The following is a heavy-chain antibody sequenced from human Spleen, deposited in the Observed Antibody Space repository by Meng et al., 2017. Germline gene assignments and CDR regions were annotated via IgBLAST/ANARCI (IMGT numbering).Heavy chain of an antibody. Sequence: VQHRELDDGRLSDSESLALTCFASGGSCCYNYWSRYLQRQGKGLEWIRETNHSGTTNSNPSLESLATISVDTSENNLSLKLGSVTAADSVVYYCARGPNTMAHDFDYWGQGTLVTVSS. CDR1: GGSCCYNY. V-gene: IGHV4-34*01. D-gene: IGHD5-24*01. CDR2: TNHSGTT. CDR3: ARGPNTMAHDFDY. J-gene: IGHJ4*02.